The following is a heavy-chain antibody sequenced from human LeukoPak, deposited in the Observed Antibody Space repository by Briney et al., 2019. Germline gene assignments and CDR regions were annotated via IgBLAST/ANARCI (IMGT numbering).Heavy chain of an antibody. CDR2: INPNSGGT. J-gene: IGHJ4*02. D-gene: IGHD6-6*01. Sequence: GASVKVSCRASGYTFSGYFMHWVRQAPGQGLEWMGWINPNSGGTNYAQKFQGRVTMTRDTSISTAYMELSRLRSDDTAVYYCARDQYSSSSEFDYWGQGTLVTVSS. V-gene: IGHV1-2*02. CDR3: ARDQYSSSSEFDY. CDR1: GYTFSGYF.